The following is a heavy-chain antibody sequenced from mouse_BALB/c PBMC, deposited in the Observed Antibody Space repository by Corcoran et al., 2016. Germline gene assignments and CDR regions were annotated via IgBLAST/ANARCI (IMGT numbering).Heavy chain of an antibody. CDR2: INPDSSTI. D-gene: IGHD4-1*01. CDR1: GLDFSRYW. CDR3: ARANWYYVDY. Sequence: EEKLLEYGGGLVQPGGSLKLSCAASGLDFSRYWMSWVRQAPGKGLEWIGEINPDSSTINYTPALKDKFIISRDNAKNTLYLQMSKVRSEDTALYYCARANWYYVDYWGQGTTLTVSS. V-gene: IGHV4-1*02. J-gene: IGHJ2*01.